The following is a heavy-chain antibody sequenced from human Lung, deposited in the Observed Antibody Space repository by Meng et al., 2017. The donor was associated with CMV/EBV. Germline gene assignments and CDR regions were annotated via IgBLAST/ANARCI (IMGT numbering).Heavy chain of an antibody. D-gene: IGHD2-21*02. CDR3: ARGGGGGDLLYYYGIDV. CDR1: AFTVSSNY. Sequence: GESXKISCAASAFTVSSNYMSWVRQAPGKGLEWVSVIYSGGITYYAGSVKGRFTISRDNSKNTLYLQMNSLRAEDTAVYYCARGGGGGDLLYYYGIDVWGQGXTVTVSS. J-gene: IGHJ6*02. CDR2: IYSGGIT. V-gene: IGHV3-53*01.